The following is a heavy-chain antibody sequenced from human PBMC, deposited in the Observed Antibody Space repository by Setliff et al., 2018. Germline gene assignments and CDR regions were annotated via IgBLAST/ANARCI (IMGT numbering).Heavy chain of an antibody. CDR3: AIDLGNWFDP. CDR2: IYNSGCI. Sequence: GGSLRLSCAASGFIVSDKHMTWVRQAPGKGLEWVSVIYNSGCIYYADSVKGRFTVSRDESKNTLSLQMSSLTVEDTALYYRAIDLGNWFDPWGQGTLVTVSS. V-gene: IGHV3-53*01. CDR1: GFIVSDKH. J-gene: IGHJ5*02. D-gene: IGHD3-16*01.